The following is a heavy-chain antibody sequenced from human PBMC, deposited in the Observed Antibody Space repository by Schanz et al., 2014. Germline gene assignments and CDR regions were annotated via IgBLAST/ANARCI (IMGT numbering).Heavy chain of an antibody. CDR1: GFSFTTYA. CDR3: ARIGGSVFDY. Sequence: EVQLVESGGGLVQPGGSLRLSCASSGFSFTTYAMSWVRQAPGKGLEWLSVISASGGDTYYADSVKGRFTISRDNAKNSLYLQMNSLRAEDTAVYYCARIGGSVFDYWAQGTLVTVSS. D-gene: IGHD3-10*01. CDR2: ISASGGDT. V-gene: IGHV3-23*04. J-gene: IGHJ4*02.